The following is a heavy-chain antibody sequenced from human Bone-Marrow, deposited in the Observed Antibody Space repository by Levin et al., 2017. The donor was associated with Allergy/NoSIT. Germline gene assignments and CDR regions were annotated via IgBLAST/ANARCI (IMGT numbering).Heavy chain of an antibody. CDR1: GFTFSSYG. Sequence: GESLKISCAASGFTFSSYGMHWVRQAPGKGLEWVAVISYDGSNKYYADSVKGRFTISRDNSKSTLYLQMNGLRPEDTAVYYCAKSEQREARIDYWGQGTLVTVSS. J-gene: IGHJ4*02. D-gene: IGHD6-25*01. CDR3: AKSEQREARIDY. V-gene: IGHV3-30*18. CDR2: ISYDGSNK.